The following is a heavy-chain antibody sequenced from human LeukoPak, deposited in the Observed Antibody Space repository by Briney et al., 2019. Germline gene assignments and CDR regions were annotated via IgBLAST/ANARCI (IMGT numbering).Heavy chain of an antibody. D-gene: IGHD2-8*01. CDR1: GFTFSSYW. Sequence: PGGSLRLSCAASGFTFSSYWMHWVRQAPGKGLVWVSRINSDGSSTSYADSVKGRFTISRHDSRDTLYLQMNSLRVEDTAVYYCARDLSGVNPFDYWGQGTLVTVSS. CDR3: ARDLSGVNPFDY. J-gene: IGHJ4*02. CDR2: INSDGSST. V-gene: IGHV3-74*01.